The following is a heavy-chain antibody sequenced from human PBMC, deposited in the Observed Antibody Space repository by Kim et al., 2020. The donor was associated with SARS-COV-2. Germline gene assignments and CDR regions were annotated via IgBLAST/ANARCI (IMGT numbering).Heavy chain of an antibody. V-gene: IGHV4-61*02. CDR2: IYTSGST. J-gene: IGHJ6*02. CDR3: ARVAAAPTKYYYYYYGMDV. Sequence: SETLSLTCTVSGGSISSGSYYWSWIRQPAGKGLEWIGRIYTSGSTNYNPSLKSRVTISVDTSKNQFSLKLSSVTAADTAVYYCARVAAAPTKYYYYYYGMDVWGQGTTVTVSS. D-gene: IGHD6-13*01. CDR1: GGSISSGSYY.